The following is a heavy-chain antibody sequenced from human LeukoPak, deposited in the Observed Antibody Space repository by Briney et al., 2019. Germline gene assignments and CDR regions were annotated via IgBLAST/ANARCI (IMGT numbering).Heavy chain of an antibody. Sequence: GASVKVSCKASGGTFSSYAISWVRQAPGQGLEWMGGIIPIFGTANYAQKFQGRVTITADKSTSTAYMELSSLRSEDTAVYYCARDQWGPLVTMHGGIDPWGQGTLVTVSS. D-gene: IGHD3-10*01. V-gene: IGHV1-69*06. J-gene: IGHJ5*02. CDR3: ARDQWGPLVTMHGGIDP. CDR2: IIPIFGTA. CDR1: GGTFSSYA.